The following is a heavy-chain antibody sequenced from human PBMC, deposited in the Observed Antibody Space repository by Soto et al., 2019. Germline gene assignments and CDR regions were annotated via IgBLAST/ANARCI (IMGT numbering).Heavy chain of an antibody. CDR2: INRDGSST. Sequence: PGGSLRLSCAASGFTFSSYWMHWVRQAPGKGLVWVSRINRDGSSTSYADSVKGRFTISRDNAKNTLYLQMNSLRAEDTAVYYCAKIPRAVVVPPDYYYGMDVWGQGTTVTVSS. D-gene: IGHD2-2*01. V-gene: IGHV3-74*01. CDR3: AKIPRAVVVPPDYYYGMDV. J-gene: IGHJ6*02. CDR1: GFTFSSYW.